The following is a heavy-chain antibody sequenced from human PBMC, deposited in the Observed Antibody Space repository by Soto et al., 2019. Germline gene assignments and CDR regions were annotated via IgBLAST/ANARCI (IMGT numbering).Heavy chain of an antibody. CDR1: GLSVSSNY. J-gene: IGHJ6*02. V-gene: IGHV3-53*01. CDR2: IYRAGTT. D-gene: IGHD6-19*01. CDR3: TRAEPDSSGWYDFYYGMDV. Sequence: VGSLRLSCAASGLSVSSNYMNWVRQAPGKGLEWVSVIYRAGTTYYADSVRGRFTISRDSSRNTVYLQMDSLRAEDTAVYFCTRAEPDSSGWYDFYYGMDVWGQGTPVTVSS.